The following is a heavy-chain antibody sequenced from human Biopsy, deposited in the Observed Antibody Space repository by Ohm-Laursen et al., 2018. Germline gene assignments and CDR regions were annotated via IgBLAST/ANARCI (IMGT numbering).Heavy chain of an antibody. CDR1: GYTFTAFS. Sequence: ASVKVSCKVSGYTFTAFSVHWLRQAPGQGLEWMGWINPKSGDTDYPQNYQGRVSMTRDTSISTAYMDLSGLRSDDTAVYYCARGRRHCSGTCSRWYFDLWGQGTTVTVSS. D-gene: IGHD2-2*01. CDR3: ARGRRHCSGTCSRWYFDL. CDR2: INPKSGDT. J-gene: IGHJ6*02. V-gene: IGHV1-2*02.